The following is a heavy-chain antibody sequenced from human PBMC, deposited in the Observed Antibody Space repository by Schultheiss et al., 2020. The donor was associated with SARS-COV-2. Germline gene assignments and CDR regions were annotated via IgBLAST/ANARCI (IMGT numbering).Heavy chain of an antibody. J-gene: IGHJ4*02. Sequence: GESLKISCSASGFTFSDYAMHWVRQAPGKGLEWVAVIWNDGGNKYYADSVKGRFTISRDNAKNSLYLQMNSLRAEDTAVYYCAKDVVGGDYGGVDFDYWGQGTLVTVSS. D-gene: IGHD4-17*01. CDR3: AKDVVGGDYGGVDFDY. CDR1: GFTFSDYA. V-gene: IGHV3-30*07. CDR2: IWNDGGNK.